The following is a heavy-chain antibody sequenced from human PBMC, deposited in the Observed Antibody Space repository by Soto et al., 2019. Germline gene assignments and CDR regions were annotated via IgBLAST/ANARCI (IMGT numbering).Heavy chain of an antibody. D-gene: IGHD3-22*01. V-gene: IGHV3-23*01. CDR1: GFTFSSYV. Sequence: GSLGLSCAASGFTFSSYVMSWVRQAPGKGLEWVSLISDSGDRTYYADSVKGRFTISRDNSKNAMYVQMSSLRADDTAVYYCAKVVRTTTYYYDSSGYIDYWGQGTLVTVSS. J-gene: IGHJ4*02. CDR3: AKVVRTTTYYYDSSGYIDY. CDR2: ISDSGDRT.